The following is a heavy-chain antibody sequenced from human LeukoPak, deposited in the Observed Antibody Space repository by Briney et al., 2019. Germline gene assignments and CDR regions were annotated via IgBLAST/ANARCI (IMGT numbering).Heavy chain of an antibody. CDR2: IYSDDRT. V-gene: IGHV3-53*04. J-gene: IGHJ3*02. D-gene: IGHD2-8*01. Sequence: GGSLRLFRAASGFTASSNYMRWVRQAPGKGLEWGAVIYSDDRTYYADSGKGRFTISRHTSKKTLYLQMNSLRAEDTAVYYCAREVMAKRRAFDIWGQGTVVTVSS. CDR3: AREVMAKRRAFDI. CDR1: GFTASSNY.